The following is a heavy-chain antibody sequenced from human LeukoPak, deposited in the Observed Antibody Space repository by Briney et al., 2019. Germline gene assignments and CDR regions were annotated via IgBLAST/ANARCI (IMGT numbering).Heavy chain of an antibody. CDR2: IYYSGST. CDR1: GGSISSSSDY. D-gene: IGHD3-16*01. Sequence: SETLSLTCTVSGGSISSSSDYWGWIRQPPGEGLEWIGNIYYSGSTYYTPSLESRVTMSLDTSKNQFSLKLSSLTPADTAACYCERDEIGYVWGSFCAWGQGTLVTVSS. J-gene: IGHJ4*02. CDR3: ERDEIGYVWGSFCA. V-gene: IGHV4-39*07.